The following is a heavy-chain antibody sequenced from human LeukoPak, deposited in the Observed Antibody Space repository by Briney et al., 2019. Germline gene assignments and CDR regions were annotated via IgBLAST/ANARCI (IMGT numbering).Heavy chain of an antibody. J-gene: IGHJ4*02. D-gene: IGHD3-22*01. Sequence: KTGGSLRLSCTASGFTFGDYAMSWFRQAPGKGLEWVGFIRSKAYGGTTEYAASVKGRFTISRDDSKSIAYLQMNSLKTEDTAVYYCTRDPPPPSVYDSSGYYFDYWGQGTLVTVSS. V-gene: IGHV3-49*05. CDR2: IRSKAYGGTT. CDR1: GFTFGDYA. CDR3: TRDPPPPSVYDSSGYYFDY.